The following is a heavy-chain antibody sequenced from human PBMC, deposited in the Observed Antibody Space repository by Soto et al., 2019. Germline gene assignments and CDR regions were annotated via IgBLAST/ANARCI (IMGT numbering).Heavy chain of an antibody. CDR1: GYRFTLYG. J-gene: IGHJ3*02. Sequence: QVQLVQSGAEVIKPGASVEVSCKASGYRFTLYGISWVRKAPGQGLERMGWVNPNNVNTNYAQKLQGRVTITPDTSTTTAYMELRSVRSDDTSVYYCAGEGGRYQGNAFDIWGQGTMVTVSS. CDR3: AGEGGRYQGNAFDI. V-gene: IGHV1-18*01. CDR2: VNPNNVNT. D-gene: IGHD3-16*02.